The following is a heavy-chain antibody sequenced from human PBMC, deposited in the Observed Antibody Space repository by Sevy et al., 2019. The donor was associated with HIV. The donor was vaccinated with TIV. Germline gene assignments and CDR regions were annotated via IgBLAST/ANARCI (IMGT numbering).Heavy chain of an antibody. CDR2: IKQDGSEK. CDR3: ARGGTYCTNGVCYGGWFDP. J-gene: IGHJ5*02. D-gene: IGHD2-8*01. V-gene: IGHV3-7*04. CDR1: GFTFSSYW. Sequence: GGSLRLSCAASGFTFSSYWMSWVRQAPGKGLEWVANIKQDGSEKYYVDSVKGRFTISRDNAKNSRYLQMNSLRAEDTAVYYCARGGTYCTNGVCYGGWFDPWGQGTLVTVSS.